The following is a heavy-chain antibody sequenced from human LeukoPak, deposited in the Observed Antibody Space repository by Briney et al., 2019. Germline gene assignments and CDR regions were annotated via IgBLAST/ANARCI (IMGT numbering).Heavy chain of an antibody. Sequence: SETLSLTCTVSGVSISSSSYYWGWIRQPPGKGLEWIGSIYYSGSTYYNPSLKSRVTISVDTSKNQFSLKLSSVTAADTAVYYCAGPEDYDSSGYYFRFDYWGQGTLVTVSS. D-gene: IGHD3-22*01. CDR1: GVSISSSSYY. CDR3: AGPEDYDSSGYYFRFDY. CDR2: IYYSGST. J-gene: IGHJ4*02. V-gene: IGHV4-39*01.